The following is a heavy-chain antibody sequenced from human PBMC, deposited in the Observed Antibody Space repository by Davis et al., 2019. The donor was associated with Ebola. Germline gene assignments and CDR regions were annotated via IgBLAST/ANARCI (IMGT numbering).Heavy chain of an antibody. D-gene: IGHD3-22*01. J-gene: IGHJ4*02. V-gene: IGHV1-2*02. CDR2: INPNSGGT. CDR3: ARMIAPVNYYDSSGYYLRHEKFDY. Sequence: ASVKVSCKASGGTFSSYAISWVRQAPGQGLEWMGWINPNSGGTNYAQKFQGRVTMTRDTSISTAYMELSRLRSDDTAVYYCARMIAPVNYYDSSGYYLRHEKFDYWGQGTLVTVSS. CDR1: GGTFSSYA.